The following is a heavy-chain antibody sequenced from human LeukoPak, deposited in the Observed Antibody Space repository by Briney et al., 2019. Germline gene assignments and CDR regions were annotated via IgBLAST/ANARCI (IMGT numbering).Heavy chain of an antibody. CDR1: GGSISSYY. J-gene: IGHJ4*02. D-gene: IGHD3-22*01. Sequence: PSETLSLTCTVSGGSISSYYWSWIRQPPGKGLEYIGYIHYSGSTNYSPSLKSRVTISVDTSKNQFSLNLRSVTAADTAVYFCARQGDSGRSYDYWGQGTLVTVSS. V-gene: IGHV4-59*08. CDR3: ARQGDSGRSYDY. CDR2: IHYSGST.